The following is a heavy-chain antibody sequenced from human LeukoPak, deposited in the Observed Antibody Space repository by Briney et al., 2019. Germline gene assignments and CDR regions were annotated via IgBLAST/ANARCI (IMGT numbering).Heavy chain of an antibody. V-gene: IGHV3-21*01. D-gene: IGHD1-26*01. CDR1: GFTFSSYS. Sequence: GGSLRLSCAASGFTFSSYSMNWVRQAPGKGLEWVSCIGSSRPYIYYADSVKGRFTISRDNAKKSLYLQMNSLRAEDSAVYYCARGEDGAIHDYWGQGTLVTVSS. CDR2: IGSSRPYI. J-gene: IGHJ4*02. CDR3: ARGEDGAIHDY.